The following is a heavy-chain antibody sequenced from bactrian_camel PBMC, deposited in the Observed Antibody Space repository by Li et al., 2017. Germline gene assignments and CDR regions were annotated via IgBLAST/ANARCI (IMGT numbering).Heavy chain of an antibody. CDR3: AKVLRPDLTRDFGY. V-gene: IGHV3-2*01. J-gene: IGHJ6*01. Sequence: HVQLVESGGGSVQAGGSLTLSCAAGRYTYKRNCMGWFRQRPGKEREVVTSMDGYGHTTYAPSVKGRFTISRDNAKNTLYLQLNSLKTEDTAMYYCAKVLRPDLTRDFGYWGQGTQVTVS. CDR2: MDGYGHTT. CDR1: RYTYKRNC.